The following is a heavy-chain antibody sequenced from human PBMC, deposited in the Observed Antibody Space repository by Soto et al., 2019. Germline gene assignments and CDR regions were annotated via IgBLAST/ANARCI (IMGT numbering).Heavy chain of an antibody. CDR2: IKSKTDGWTT. CDR1: GFTVSNAG. CDR3: TTRLGYDSSGYYVQGEDYFDY. V-gene: IGHV3-15*01. Sequence: XGVLRLSFAACGFTVSNAGMSWVRQAPGKGLEWVGRIKSKTDGWTTDYAAPVKGRFTISRDDSKNTLYLQMNSLKTEDTAVYYCTTRLGYDSSGYYVQGEDYFDYWRHGTLVTV. J-gene: IGHJ4*01. D-gene: IGHD3-22*01.